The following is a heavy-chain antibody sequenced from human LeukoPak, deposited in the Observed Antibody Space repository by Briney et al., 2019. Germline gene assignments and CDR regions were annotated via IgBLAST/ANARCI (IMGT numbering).Heavy chain of an antibody. Sequence: SETLSLTCAVYGGSFSGYYWSWIRQPPGKGLEWIGEINHSGSTNYNPSLKSRVTISVDTSKNQFSLKLSSVTAADTAVYYCARSGHCSSTSCQSNNWFDPWGQGTLVTVSS. D-gene: IGHD2-2*01. CDR3: ARSGHCSSTSCQSNNWFDP. CDR1: GGSFSGYY. J-gene: IGHJ5*02. V-gene: IGHV4-34*01. CDR2: INHSGST.